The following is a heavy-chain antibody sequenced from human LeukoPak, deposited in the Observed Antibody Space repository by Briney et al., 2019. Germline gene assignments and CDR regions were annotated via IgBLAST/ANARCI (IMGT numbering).Heavy chain of an antibody. Sequence: GGSLRLSCAASGFAFSNYWLHWVRQAPGKGLVWVARINTHGSSTNYADSVKGRFTISRDNAKNTLYLQVTSLSAEDTAVYHALAGYYYYYMDVWGKGTTVTVSS. CDR1: GFAFSNYW. CDR2: INTHGSST. J-gene: IGHJ6*03. V-gene: IGHV3-74*01. CDR3: LAGYYYYYMDV. D-gene: IGHD6-13*01.